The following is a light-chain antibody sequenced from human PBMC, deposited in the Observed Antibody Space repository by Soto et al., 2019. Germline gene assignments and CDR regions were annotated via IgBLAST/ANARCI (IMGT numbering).Light chain of an antibody. CDR3: SSYTSGSTLVV. J-gene: IGLJ2*01. Sequence: QSVLTQPASVSGSPGQSITISCTGTSSDVGGYNYVSWYQQHPGKAPKLMIYEVSNRPSEVSNRFSGSKSGNTASLTISGLQAEDEGNYYCSSYTSGSTLVVVGGGTKVTVL. V-gene: IGLV2-14*01. CDR2: EVS. CDR1: SSDVGGYNY.